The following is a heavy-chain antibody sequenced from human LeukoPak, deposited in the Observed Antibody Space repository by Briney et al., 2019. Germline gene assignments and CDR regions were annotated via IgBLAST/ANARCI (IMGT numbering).Heavy chain of an antibody. J-gene: IGHJ5*02. Sequence: SETLSLTCAVYGGSFSGYYWSWIRQPPGKGLEWIGEINHSGSTNYNPSLKSRVTISVDTSKNQFSLKLSSVTAADTAVYYCARGRIFGVVFDPWGQGTLVTVSS. D-gene: IGHD3-3*01. CDR2: INHSGST. V-gene: IGHV4-34*01. CDR3: ARGRIFGVVFDP. CDR1: GGSFSGYY.